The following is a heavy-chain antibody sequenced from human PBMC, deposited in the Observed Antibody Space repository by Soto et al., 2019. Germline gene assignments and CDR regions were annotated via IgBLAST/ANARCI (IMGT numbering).Heavy chain of an antibody. J-gene: IGHJ6*02. CDR3: AKGYDRGGYSRMDV. V-gene: IGHV3-23*01. CDR2: ISGSGGST. Sequence: EAQLLESGGGLEQPGGSLRISCAASGITFSSYAMSWVRQAPGKGLEWVSGISGSGGSTYYADAVKGRFTISRDKSKNTLSLQMNSLRAEDTAIDYCAKGYDRGGYSRMDVCGQGTTVTVSS. D-gene: IGHD5-18*01. CDR1: GITFSSYA.